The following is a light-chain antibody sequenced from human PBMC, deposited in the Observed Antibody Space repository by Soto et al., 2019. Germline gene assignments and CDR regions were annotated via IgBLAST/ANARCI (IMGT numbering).Light chain of an antibody. Sequence: EIVLTQSPATLSLSPGERATLSCRVSQSVSNYLAWYQQKPGQAPRLLIYDASNRATGIPARFSGSGSGTDFTLTISSLEPEDFAVYYCQQRSNRPRFTFGPGTKVDIK. CDR1: QSVSNY. J-gene: IGKJ3*01. V-gene: IGKV3-11*01. CDR2: DAS. CDR3: QQRSNRPRFT.